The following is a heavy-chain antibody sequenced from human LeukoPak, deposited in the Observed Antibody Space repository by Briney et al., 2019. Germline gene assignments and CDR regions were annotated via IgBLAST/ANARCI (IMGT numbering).Heavy chain of an antibody. D-gene: IGHD3-10*01. J-gene: IGHJ4*02. V-gene: IGHV3-53*01. Sequence: PGGSLRLSCAASGFTVNSNYMNWVRQAPGKGLEWVSVIYSDGNTYYADSVKGRFTISRDDSKNTLYLQMNSLRAEDTAVYYCARDRGVMGSRPFDYWGQGTLVTVSS. CDR3: ARDRGVMGSRPFDY. CDR1: GFTVNSNY. CDR2: IYSDGNT.